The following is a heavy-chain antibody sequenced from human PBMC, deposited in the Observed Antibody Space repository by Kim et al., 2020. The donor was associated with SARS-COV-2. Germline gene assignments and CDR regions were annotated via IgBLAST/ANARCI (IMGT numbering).Heavy chain of an antibody. D-gene: IGHD3-9*01. CDR3: AREPLGSLLTGYSRRGLDY. V-gene: IGHV4-34*01. J-gene: IGHJ4*02. Sequence: SRVTISVDTSKNQFSLKLSSVTAADTAVYYCAREPLGSLLTGYSRRGLDYWGQGTLVTVSS.